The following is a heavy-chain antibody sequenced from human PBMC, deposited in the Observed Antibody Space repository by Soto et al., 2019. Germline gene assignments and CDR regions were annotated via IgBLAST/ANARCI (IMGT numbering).Heavy chain of an antibody. D-gene: IGHD3-10*01. CDR1: GGTFSSYA. CDR3: ARAPSLYYYGSGKYYYGMDV. J-gene: IGHJ6*02. CDR2: IIPILGTV. V-gene: IGHV1-69*13. Sequence: ASVKVSCKASGGTFSSYAISWVRQAPGQGLEWMGGIIPILGTVNYAQKFQDRVTITADESTSTAYMELSSLRSEDTAVYFCARAPSLYYYGSGKYYYGMDVWGQGTTVTVSS.